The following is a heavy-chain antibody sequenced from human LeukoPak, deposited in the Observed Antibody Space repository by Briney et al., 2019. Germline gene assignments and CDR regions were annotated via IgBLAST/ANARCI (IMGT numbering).Heavy chain of an antibody. CDR2: ISGSGGST. CDR1: GFTFSSYA. Sequence: GGSLRLSCAASGFTFSSYAMSWVRQAPGKGLDWVSAISGSGGSTYYADSVKRRFTISRDNSKNTLYLQMNSLRAEDTAVYYCAKPPALAVAGTVDYYYGMDVWGQGTTVTVSS. D-gene: IGHD6-19*01. J-gene: IGHJ6*02. V-gene: IGHV3-23*01. CDR3: AKPPALAVAGTVDYYYGMDV.